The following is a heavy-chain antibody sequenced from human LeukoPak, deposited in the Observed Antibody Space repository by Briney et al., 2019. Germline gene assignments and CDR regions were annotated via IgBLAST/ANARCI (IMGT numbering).Heavy chain of an antibody. V-gene: IGHV3-9*01. Sequence: GRSLRLSCAASGFTFDDYAMHWVRQAPGKGLEWVSGISWNSGSIGYADSVKGRFTISRDNAKNSLYLQMNSLRAEDTALYYCAKGHYYDSSSHDAFDIWGQGTMVTVSS. CDR3: AKGHYYDSSSHDAFDI. D-gene: IGHD3-22*01. J-gene: IGHJ3*02. CDR2: ISWNSGSI. CDR1: GFTFDDYA.